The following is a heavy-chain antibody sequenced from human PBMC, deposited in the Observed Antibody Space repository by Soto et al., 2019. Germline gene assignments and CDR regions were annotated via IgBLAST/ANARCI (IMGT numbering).Heavy chain of an antibody. Sequence: QVQLVQSGAEVKKPGSSVKVSCKAPGGTFSSYAISWLRQAPGQGLEWMGGSIPIFGTANYAQKFQGRVTITADESTSTGYMELSSLRSEDTAVYYCARSQGGSSSLDIYYYYYYGMDVWGQGTTVTVSS. J-gene: IGHJ6*02. V-gene: IGHV1-69*01. CDR2: SIPIFGTA. CDR1: GGTFSSYA. D-gene: IGHD2-15*01. CDR3: ARSQGGSSSLDIYYYYYYGMDV.